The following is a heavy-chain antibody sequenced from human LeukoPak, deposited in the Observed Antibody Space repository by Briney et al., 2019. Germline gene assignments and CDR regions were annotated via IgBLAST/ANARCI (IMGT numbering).Heavy chain of an antibody. CDR1: GGSISSSSYY. D-gene: IGHD6-13*01. CDR2: IYYSGST. J-gene: IGHJ4*01. V-gene: IGHV4-39*01. Sequence: PSETLSLTCTVSGGSISSSSYYWGWIRQPPGKGLEWLGSIYYSGSTYYNPSLKSRVTISVDTSKNQFSLKLSSVTAADTAVYYCARQXPGIAXAGEFDXWGXGTXVXVSS. CDR3: ARQXPGIAXAGEFDX.